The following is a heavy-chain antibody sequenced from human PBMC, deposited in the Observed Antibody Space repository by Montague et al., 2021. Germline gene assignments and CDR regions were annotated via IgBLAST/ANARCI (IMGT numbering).Heavy chain of an antibody. J-gene: IGHJ5*01. CDR2: ITSDGSDT. CDR1: GFSFSSLW. CDR3: VRDRPTAWFDS. D-gene: IGHD5-18*01. V-gene: IGHV3-74*01. Sequence: SRRISCAASGFSFSSLWMHLVRQAPGKGLVWVSQITSDGSDTNYADSVKGRFTISRDNAKSTLYLQMNSLRDEDTAVHYCVRDRPTAWFDSWGQGTLVTVSS.